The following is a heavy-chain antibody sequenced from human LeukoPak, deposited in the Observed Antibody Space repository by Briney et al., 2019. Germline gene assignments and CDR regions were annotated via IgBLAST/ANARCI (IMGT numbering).Heavy chain of an antibody. CDR3: ARFRRGWYFPLFDN. Sequence: GESLKISCKGSGYSFTNYWIGWVRQIPGKGLGLMGIIYPADSETKYSPSFQGHVTISADKSIPTAYLQWNSLKASDTAMYYCARFRRGWYFPLFDNWGQGTLVSVSS. D-gene: IGHD6-19*01. J-gene: IGHJ4*02. CDR2: IYPADSET. CDR1: GYSFTNYW. V-gene: IGHV5-51*01.